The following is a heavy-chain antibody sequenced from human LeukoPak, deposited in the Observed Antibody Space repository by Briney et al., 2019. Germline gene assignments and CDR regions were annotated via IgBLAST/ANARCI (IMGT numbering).Heavy chain of an antibody. V-gene: IGHV1-8*01. D-gene: IGHD2-2*01. Sequence: ASVTVSCKASGYTFTSYDINWVRQAPGQGLEWMGWMNPNSGNTGYAQKFQGRVTMTRNTSISTAYMELSSLRSEDTAVYYCARRRYCSSTSCLDYWGQGTLVTVSS. CDR1: GYTFTSYD. CDR2: MNPNSGNT. CDR3: ARRRYCSSTSCLDY. J-gene: IGHJ4*02.